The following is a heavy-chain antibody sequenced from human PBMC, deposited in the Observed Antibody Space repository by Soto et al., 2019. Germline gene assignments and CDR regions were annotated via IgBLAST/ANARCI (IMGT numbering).Heavy chain of an antibody. J-gene: IGHJ4*02. V-gene: IGHV4-4*07. CDR3: ARGGIQLSYAFDH. CDR1: GSSFSNFY. Sequence: QVHLQESGPGLVKPSETLSLTCSVSGSSFSNFYWSWIRQSAGKGLEWIGRIYTSGATSYNPSLKSRVTMSVDTSQNQMSLNLTSVTAADTAVYYCARGGIQLSYAFDHWGQGILVTVSS. D-gene: IGHD3-10*01. CDR2: IYTSGAT.